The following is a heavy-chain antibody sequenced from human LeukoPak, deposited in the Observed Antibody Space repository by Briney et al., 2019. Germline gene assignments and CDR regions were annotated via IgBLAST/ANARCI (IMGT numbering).Heavy chain of an antibody. CDR3: VRLHPSTGEWACDI. D-gene: IGHD1-1*01. Sequence: ETQSLTCTVSGGSISTYYWSWIRQPPGEGLEWIGYISNSGSTNYNPSLTSRVTISVDTSKNQLSLKLTSVTAADTAVYYCVRLHPSTGEWACDIWGQGTMVIVSS. V-gene: IGHV4-59*01. J-gene: IGHJ3*02. CDR1: GGSISTYY. CDR2: ISNSGST.